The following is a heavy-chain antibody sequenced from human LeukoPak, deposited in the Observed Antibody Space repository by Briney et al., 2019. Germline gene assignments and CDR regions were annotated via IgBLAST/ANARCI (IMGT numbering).Heavy chain of an antibody. Sequence: PSETLSLTCTVSAGSISNYFWNWIRQPPGKGLEWIGYIHSSGSTNYNPSLKSRVTISVDTSKNQFSLKLSSVTAADTAVYYCARVSQSSSWNDYWGQGTLVTVSS. CDR3: ARVSQSSSWNDY. D-gene: IGHD6-13*01. CDR1: AGSISNYF. CDR2: IHSSGST. V-gene: IGHV4-59*12. J-gene: IGHJ4*02.